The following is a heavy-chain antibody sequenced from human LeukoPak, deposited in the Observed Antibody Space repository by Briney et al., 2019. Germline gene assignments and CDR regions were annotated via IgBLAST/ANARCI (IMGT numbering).Heavy chain of an antibody. Sequence: GGSLRLSCAASGFTFSNYWMHWVRQAPAKGLVWVSRLNADGNSITYADSVRGRFTISRDNAKNTVHLQMNSLRVEDTAIYFCAGAYSAYDPFDSWGQGILVTVSS. J-gene: IGHJ4*02. CDR1: GFTFSNYW. CDR2: LNADGNSI. V-gene: IGHV3-74*01. D-gene: IGHD5-12*01. CDR3: AGAYSAYDPFDS.